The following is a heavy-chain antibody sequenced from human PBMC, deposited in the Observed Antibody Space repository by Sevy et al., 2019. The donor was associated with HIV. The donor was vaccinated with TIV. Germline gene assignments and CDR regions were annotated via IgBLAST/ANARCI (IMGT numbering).Heavy chain of an antibody. Sequence: GGSLRLSCRASGFTFDDYTMSWVRQAPGKGLEWVAFIRRKAYGGTTEYAASVKGRFTISRDESKSIAYLQMNSLKTEDTAVYYCTRVEGAADWDMDVWGQGTTVTVSS. CDR3: TRVEGAADWDMDV. V-gene: IGHV3-49*04. CDR2: IRRKAYGGTT. J-gene: IGHJ6*02. D-gene: IGHD1-26*01. CDR1: GFTFDDYT.